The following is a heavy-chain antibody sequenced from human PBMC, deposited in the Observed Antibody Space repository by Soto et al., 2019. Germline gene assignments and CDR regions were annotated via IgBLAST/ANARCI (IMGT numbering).Heavy chain of an antibody. D-gene: IGHD4-17*01. CDR2: IWYDGSNK. Sequence: QVQLVESGGGVVQPGRSLRLSCAASGFTFSSYGMHWVRQAPGKGLEWVAVIWYDGSNKYYADSVKGRFTISRDNSKNTLYLQMNSLRAEDTAVYYCAREDHYYGGSFFDYWGQGTLVTVSS. CDR1: GFTFSSYG. J-gene: IGHJ4*02. CDR3: AREDHYYGGSFFDY. V-gene: IGHV3-33*01.